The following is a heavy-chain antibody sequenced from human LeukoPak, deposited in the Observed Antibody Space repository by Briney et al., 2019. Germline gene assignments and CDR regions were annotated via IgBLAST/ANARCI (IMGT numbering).Heavy chain of an antibody. V-gene: IGHV4-38-2*02. CDR3: ARLPGSSWHNYYYMHV. Sequence: PSETLSLTCTVSGYSISSGYYWGWIRQPPGKGLEWIGSIYHSGSTYYNPSLKSLCTISVDTSKNQFSLKLSSVTAADTAVYYCARLPGSSWHNYYYMHVWGKGTTVTVSS. D-gene: IGHD6-13*01. CDR1: GYSISSGYY. CDR2: IYHSGST. J-gene: IGHJ6*03.